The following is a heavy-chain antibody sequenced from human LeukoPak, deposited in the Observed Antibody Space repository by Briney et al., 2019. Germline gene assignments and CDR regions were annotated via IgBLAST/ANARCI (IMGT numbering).Heavy chain of an antibody. V-gene: IGHV4-39*07. J-gene: IGHJ5*02. CDR1: GGSISSFDYH. CDR3: ARGGEYSSSWFDP. CDR2: IYHSGST. D-gene: IGHD6-13*01. Sequence: SETLSLTCTVSGGSISSFDYHWGWIRQPPGKGLEWIGYIYHSGSTYYNPSLKSRVTISVDTSKNQFSLKLSSVTAADTAVYYCARGGEYSSSWFDPWGQGTLVTVSS.